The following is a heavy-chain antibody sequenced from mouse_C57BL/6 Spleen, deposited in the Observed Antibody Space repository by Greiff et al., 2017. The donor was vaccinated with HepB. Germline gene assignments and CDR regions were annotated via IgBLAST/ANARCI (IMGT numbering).Heavy chain of an antibody. V-gene: IGHV1-55*01. CDR3: ARTSMITTRAMDY. J-gene: IGHJ4*01. D-gene: IGHD2-4*01. Sequence: QVQLQQPGAELVKPGASVKMSCKASGYTFTSYWITWVKQRPGQGLEWIGDIYPGSGSTNYNEKFKSKATLTVDTSSSTAYMQLSSLTSEDSAVYYCARTSMITTRAMDYWGQGTSVTVSS. CDR1: GYTFTSYW. CDR2: IYPGSGST.